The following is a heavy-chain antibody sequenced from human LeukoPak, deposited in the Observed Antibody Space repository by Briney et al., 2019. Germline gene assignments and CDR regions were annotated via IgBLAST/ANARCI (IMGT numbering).Heavy chain of an antibody. CDR3: TTDALYAGGAFDI. Sequence: GGSLRLSCAASGFTFSNAWMSWVRQAPGKGLEWVGRIKSKTDGGTTDYAAPVKGRFTISSDDSKNTLYLQMNSLKTEDTAVYYCTTDALYAGGAFDIWGQGTMVTVSS. J-gene: IGHJ3*02. CDR1: GFTFSNAW. D-gene: IGHD5/OR15-5a*01. V-gene: IGHV3-15*01. CDR2: IKSKTDGGTT.